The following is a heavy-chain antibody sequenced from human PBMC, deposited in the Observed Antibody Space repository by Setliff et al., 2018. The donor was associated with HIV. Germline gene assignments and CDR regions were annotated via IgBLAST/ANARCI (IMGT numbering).Heavy chain of an antibody. CDR2: IYHSGST. D-gene: IGHD3-10*01. J-gene: IGHJ2*01. V-gene: IGHV4-38-2*02. Sequence: SETLSLTCTVSGYSISSGYYWGWIRQPPGKGLEWIGSIYHSGSTYYNPSLKSRVTISVDTSRNQFSLKLSSVTAADTAVYYCARDPYGITTRDWYFDLWGRGTLVTVSS. CDR3: ARDPYGITTRDWYFDL. CDR1: GYSISSGYY.